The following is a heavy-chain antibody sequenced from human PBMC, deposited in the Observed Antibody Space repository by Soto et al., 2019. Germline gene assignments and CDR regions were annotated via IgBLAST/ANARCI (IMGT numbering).Heavy chain of an antibody. D-gene: IGHD6-25*01. Sequence: GGSLRLSCAASGFTFSNYGMHWVRQAPGKGLEWGARISYDGSNKYYADSVKGRFTISRDNTKNTLYLQMNSLRAEDSAVYYCAKALPSSAWPAYNFHYWGQGTLVTVSS. J-gene: IGHJ4*02. CDR1: GFTFSNYG. V-gene: IGHV3-30*18. CDR3: AKALPSSAWPAYNFHY. CDR2: ISYDGSNK.